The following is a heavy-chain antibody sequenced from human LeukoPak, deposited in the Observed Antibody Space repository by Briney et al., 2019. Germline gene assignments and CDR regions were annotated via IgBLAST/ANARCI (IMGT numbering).Heavy chain of an antibody. Sequence: ASVKVSCKTSGYSFTNCDINWVRQATGQGLEWMGWMNPCSGNTGSAKKFQGRITITRDTSTSTAFLELSGLTSEDTAVYYCARGYINGPYYFDYWGQGTLVTVSS. J-gene: IGHJ4*02. CDR1: GYSFTNCD. CDR2: MNPCSGNT. CDR3: ARGYINGPYYFDY. V-gene: IGHV1-8*03. D-gene: IGHD5-18*01.